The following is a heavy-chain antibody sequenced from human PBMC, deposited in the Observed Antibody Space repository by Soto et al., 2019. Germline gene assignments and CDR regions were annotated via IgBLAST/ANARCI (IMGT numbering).Heavy chain of an antibody. CDR1: GGTFSSYA. V-gene: IGHV1-69*13. J-gene: IGHJ4*02. D-gene: IGHD2-15*01. CDR2: IIPIFGTA. Sequence: ASVKVSCKASGGTFSSYAISWVRQAPGQGLEWMGGIIPIFGTANYAQKFQGRVTITADESTSTAYMELSSLRSEDTAVYYCAREASSGGCFDYWGQGTLVTAPQ. CDR3: AREASSGGCFDY.